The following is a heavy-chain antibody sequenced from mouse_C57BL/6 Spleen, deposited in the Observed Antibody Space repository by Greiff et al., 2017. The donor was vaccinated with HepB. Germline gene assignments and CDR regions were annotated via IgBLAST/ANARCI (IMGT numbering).Heavy chain of an antibody. CDR3: ARERGITTVVAHYAMDY. V-gene: IGHV1-19*01. J-gene: IGHJ4*01. CDR2: INPYNGGT. D-gene: IGHD1-1*01. CDR1: GYTFTDYY. Sequence: VQLKESGPVLVKPGASVKMSCKASGYTFTDYYMNWVKQSHGKSLEWIGVINPYNGGTSYNQKFKGKATLTVDKSSSTAYMELNSLTSEDSAVYYCARERGITTVVAHYAMDYWGQGTSVTVSS.